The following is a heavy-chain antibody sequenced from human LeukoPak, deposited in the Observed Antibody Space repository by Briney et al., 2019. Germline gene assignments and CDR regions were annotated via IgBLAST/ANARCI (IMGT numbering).Heavy chain of an antibody. V-gene: IGHV1-8*02. Sequence: ASVKVSCKASEYTFTGYYIHWVRQAPGQGLEWMGWMNPNSGNTGYAQKFQGRVTMTRNTSISTAYMELSSLRSEDTAVYYCARGRFSVVTGDYWGQGTLVTVSS. CDR1: EYTFTGYY. CDR3: ARGRFSVVTGDY. D-gene: IGHD4-23*01. CDR2: MNPNSGNT. J-gene: IGHJ4*02.